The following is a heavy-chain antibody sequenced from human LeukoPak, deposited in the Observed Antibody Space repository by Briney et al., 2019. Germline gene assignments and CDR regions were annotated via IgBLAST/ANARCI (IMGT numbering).Heavy chain of an antibody. J-gene: IGHJ4*02. D-gene: IGHD1-1*01. V-gene: IGHV4-4*07. Sequence: SETLSLTCTVSGGSISSDYWTWIRQPAGKGLEWIGRIYISGSTNYNPSLTSRVTMSVDASKNQFSLKLSSVNAADTAVYYCARNWYFDYWGQGTLVTVSS. CDR2: IYISGST. CDR3: ARNWYFDY. CDR1: GGSISSDY.